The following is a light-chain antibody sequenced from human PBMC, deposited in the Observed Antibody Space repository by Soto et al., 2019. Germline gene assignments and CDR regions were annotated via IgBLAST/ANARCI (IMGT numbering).Light chain of an antibody. Sequence: EIVLTQSPGTLSLSPGERATLSCRASQSVSSSNLAWYYQKPGQAPRLLIFGASSRATGIPDRFSGSGSGTDFTLTINRVEPEDFGVYYCQQYNNWPGTFGPGTKVDIK. CDR1: QSVSSSN. J-gene: IGKJ3*01. V-gene: IGKV3-20*01. CDR3: QQYNNWPGT. CDR2: GAS.